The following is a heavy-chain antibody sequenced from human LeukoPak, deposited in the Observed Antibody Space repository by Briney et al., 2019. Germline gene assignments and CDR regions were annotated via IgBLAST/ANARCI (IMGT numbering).Heavy chain of an antibody. V-gene: IGHV3-23*01. CDR2: ICGSGGST. CDR3: AKDLDCSSTSCDRDY. D-gene: IGHD2-2*02. CDR1: GFTFCSHL. Sequence: RGSPRLSCAASGFTFCSHLMSWVRQDPGKRPELVSAICGSGGSTYYADSVKGRFTISRDNSKNTLYLQMNSLRAEDTAVYYCAKDLDCSSTSCDRDYWGQGTLVTVSS. J-gene: IGHJ4*02.